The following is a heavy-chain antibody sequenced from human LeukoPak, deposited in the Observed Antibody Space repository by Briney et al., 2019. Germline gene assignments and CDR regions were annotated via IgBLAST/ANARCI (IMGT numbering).Heavy chain of an antibody. J-gene: IGHJ5*02. V-gene: IGHV1-46*01. CDR3: ARKVEYSSSSGLNWFDP. CDR2: INPSGGST. Sequence: ASVKVSCKASGYTFTSYYMHWVRQAPGQGLEWMGIINPSGGSTSYAQKFQGRVTMTRDTSTSTVYMELSSLRSEDTAVYYCARKVEYSSSSGLNWFDPWGQGTLVTVSS. CDR1: GYTFTSYY. D-gene: IGHD6-6*01.